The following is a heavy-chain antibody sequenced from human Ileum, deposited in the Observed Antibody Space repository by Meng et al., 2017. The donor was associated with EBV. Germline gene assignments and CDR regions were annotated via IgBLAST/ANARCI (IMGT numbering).Heavy chain of an antibody. Sequence: QVHLQESGPGLGKHSVTLSLPCGVSAGSASSGGNYWSWIRQPPGKGLEWIGYIYNSGSTNYNPSLKSRVTISVDTSKNQFSLKLSSVTAADTAVYYCARDGYSSGSDWGQGTLVTVSS. CDR3: ARDGYSSGSD. CDR1: AGSASSGGNY. J-gene: IGHJ4*02. D-gene: IGHD6-19*01. CDR2: IYNSGST. V-gene: IGHV4-61*08.